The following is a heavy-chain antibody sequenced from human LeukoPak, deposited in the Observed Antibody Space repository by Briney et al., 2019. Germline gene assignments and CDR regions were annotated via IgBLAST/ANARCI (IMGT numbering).Heavy chain of an antibody. CDR3: ARGDYGGNSHFAY. V-gene: IGHV3-11*06. D-gene: IGHD4-17*01. CDR1: GFTFSDYY. CDR2: ISSSSSYI. J-gene: IGHJ4*02. Sequence: GGSLRLSCAASGFTFSDYYMSWIRQAPGKGLEWVSSISSSSSYIYYADSVKGRFTISRDNAKNSLYLQMNSLRAEDTAVYYCARGDYGGNSHFAYWGQGTLVTVSS.